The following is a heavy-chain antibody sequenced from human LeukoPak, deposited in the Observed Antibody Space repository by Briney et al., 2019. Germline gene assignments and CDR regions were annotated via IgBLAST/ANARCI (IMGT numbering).Heavy chain of an antibody. J-gene: IGHJ4*02. Sequence: PSETLSLTCAVYGGSITGYYWSWIRQTPGRGLEWVGEIHYTGATSYNPSLKSRATISTDTSKNQFSLQLNSVTPEDTAVYFCARDSGHTLDSWGQGTLVTVSS. CDR1: GGSITGYY. D-gene: IGHD5-12*01. CDR3: ARDSGHTLDS. CDR2: IHYTGAT. V-gene: IGHV4-34*01.